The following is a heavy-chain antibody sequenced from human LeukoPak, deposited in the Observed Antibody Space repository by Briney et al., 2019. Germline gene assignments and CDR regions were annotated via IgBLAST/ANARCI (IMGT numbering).Heavy chain of an antibody. CDR1: GGSISSYY. CDR3: ARVLIMPIRDYYYYMDV. J-gene: IGHJ6*03. CDR2: IYYSGST. V-gene: IGHV4-59*01. D-gene: IGHD2-2*01. Sequence: SETLSLTCTVSGGSISSYYWSWIRQPPGKGLEWIGYIYYSGSTNYNPSLKSRVTISVDTSKNQFSLKLSSVTAADTAVYYCARVLIMPIRDYYYYMDVWGKGTTVTVSS.